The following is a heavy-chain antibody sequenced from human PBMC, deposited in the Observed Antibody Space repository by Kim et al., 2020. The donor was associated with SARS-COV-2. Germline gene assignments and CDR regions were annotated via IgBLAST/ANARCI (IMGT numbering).Heavy chain of an antibody. J-gene: IGHJ6*02. CDR1: GFTFSSYS. CDR2: ISSSSSYI. Sequence: GGSLRLSCAASGFTFSSYSMNWVRQAPGKGLEWVSSISSSSSYIYYADSVKGRFTISRDNAKNSLYLQMNSLRAEDTAVYYCAREALYDILTGYYMYYYYGMDVWGQGTTVTVSS. D-gene: IGHD3-9*01. V-gene: IGHV3-21*01. CDR3: AREALYDILTGYYMYYYYGMDV.